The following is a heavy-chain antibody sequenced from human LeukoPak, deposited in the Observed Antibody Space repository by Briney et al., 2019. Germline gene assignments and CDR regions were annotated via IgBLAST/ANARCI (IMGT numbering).Heavy chain of an antibody. D-gene: IGHD3-22*01. Sequence: SETLSLTCTVSGGSISSYYWSWIRQPPGKGLEWIGRIYTSGSTNYTPSLKSRVTISVDKSKNQFSLKLSSVTAADTAVYYCAREAYYDSSGYYQRVFDYWGQGTLVTVSS. CDR2: IYTSGST. J-gene: IGHJ4*02. V-gene: IGHV4-4*07. CDR1: GGSISSYY. CDR3: AREAYYDSSGYYQRVFDY.